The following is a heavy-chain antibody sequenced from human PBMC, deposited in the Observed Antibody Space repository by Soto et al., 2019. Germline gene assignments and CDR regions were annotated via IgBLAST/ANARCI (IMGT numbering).Heavy chain of an antibody. CDR3: ARQAMVRGVNLFDY. CDR2: INHSGST. D-gene: IGHD3-10*01. J-gene: IGHJ4*02. CDR1: GGSFSGYY. Sequence: SETLSLTCAVYGGSFSGYYWSWIRQPPGKGLEWIGEINHSGSTNYNPSLKSRVTISLDTSMNQFSLKLSSVTAADTAVYYCARQAMVRGVNLFDYWGQGTLVTVSS. V-gene: IGHV4-34*01.